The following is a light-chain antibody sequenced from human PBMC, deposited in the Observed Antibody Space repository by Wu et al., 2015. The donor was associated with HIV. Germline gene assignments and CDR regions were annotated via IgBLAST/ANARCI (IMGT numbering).Light chain of an antibody. Sequence: DIQMTQSPSSLSASVGDRVTITCRASQGISNFLAWYQQKPGKPPKVLIYAASTLQSGVPSRFSGSGSGTDFTLTISSLQPEDFAVYYCQQYNNWPPFTFGPGTKVDIK. CDR3: QQYNNWPPFT. J-gene: IGKJ3*01. V-gene: IGKV1-27*01. CDR2: AAS. CDR1: QGISNF.